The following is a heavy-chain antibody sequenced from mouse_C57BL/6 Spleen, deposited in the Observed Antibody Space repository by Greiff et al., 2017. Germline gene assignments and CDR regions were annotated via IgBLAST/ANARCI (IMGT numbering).Heavy chain of an antibody. V-gene: IGHV5-17*01. J-gene: IGHJ3*01. Sequence: EVQRVESGGGLVKPGGSLKLSCAASGFTFSDYGMHWVRQAPEKGLEWVAYISSGSSTIYYADTVKGRFTISRDNAKNTLFLQMTSLRSEGTAMDYCADSSGPFAYWGQGTLVTVSA. D-gene: IGHD3-2*02. CDR3: ADSSGPFAY. CDR2: ISSGSSTI. CDR1: GFTFSDYG.